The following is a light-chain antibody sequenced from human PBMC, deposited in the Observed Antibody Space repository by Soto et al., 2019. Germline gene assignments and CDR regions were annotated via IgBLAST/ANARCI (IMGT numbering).Light chain of an antibody. CDR1: QSSSNW. CDR3: QQYMSYS. Sequence: QLTPSPAPLPATVGDRVTITCRAIQSSSNWLAWYHQNLGTAPKLLISHASTLESGVPSRFSGSGSVTEFTLTISGLQPDDFATYYCQQYMSYSFGQGTKVDIK. CDR2: HAS. J-gene: IGKJ1*01. V-gene: IGKV1-5*01.